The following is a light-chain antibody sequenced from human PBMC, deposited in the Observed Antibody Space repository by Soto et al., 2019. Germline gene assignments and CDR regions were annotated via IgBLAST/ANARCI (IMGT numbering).Light chain of an antibody. CDR2: GAS. CDR1: QSVSNN. Sequence: EIVLTQSPGTLSLSPGERATLSCRASQSVSNNYLAWYQQKPGQAPRLLIYGASNRATGIPARFSGSGSGTEFTLTISSLQSEDFAIYYCQQYNNWQTFGQGTKVDI. J-gene: IGKJ1*01. CDR3: QQYNNWQT. V-gene: IGKV3D-15*01.